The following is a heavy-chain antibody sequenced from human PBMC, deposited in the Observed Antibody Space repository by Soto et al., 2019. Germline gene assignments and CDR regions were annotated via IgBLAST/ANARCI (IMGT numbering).Heavy chain of an antibody. CDR1: GFVFSNYA. CDR2: ISGDTGHT. V-gene: IGHV3-23*01. J-gene: IGHJ3*01. CDR3: AKEVAGNWYASDSSYGLHAMDL. Sequence: EEQLLDSGGGLAQPGGSLRLACAASGFVFSNYAMNWVRQAPGRRPEWVSGISGDTGHTFYADSVKGRFTISRDTSQSTLHLQMNALRVEDTAVYYCAKEVAGNWYASDSSYGLHAMDLWGKGTMVIVSS. D-gene: IGHD2-2*01.